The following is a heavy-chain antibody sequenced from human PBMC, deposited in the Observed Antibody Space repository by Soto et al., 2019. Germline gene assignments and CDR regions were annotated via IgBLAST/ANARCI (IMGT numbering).Heavy chain of an antibody. CDR3: ARVRDPHLDHYGLDV. J-gene: IGHJ6*02. V-gene: IGHV1-69*06. CDR1: GFTFNVYG. CDR2: LIPIYDAP. Sequence: SVKVSCKTSGFTFNVYGIHWVRQAPGQGLEWMGGLIPIYDAPNYAQKFQDRVTITADKSTTTVYLELSSLTSEDTAVYLCARVRDPHLDHYGLDVWGQGTTVTVSS.